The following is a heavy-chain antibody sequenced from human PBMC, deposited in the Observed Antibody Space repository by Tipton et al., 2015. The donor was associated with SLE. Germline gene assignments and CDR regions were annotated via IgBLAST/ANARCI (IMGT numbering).Heavy chain of an antibody. CDR2: INHSGST. CDR1: GGSFSGYY. CDR3: ASLTGGLDY. J-gene: IGHJ4*02. D-gene: IGHD7-27*01. V-gene: IGHV4-34*01. Sequence: TLSLTCAVYGGSFSGYYWSWIRQPPGKGLQWIGEINHSGSTNYNPSLKSRVTISVDTSKNQFSLKLSSVTAADTAVYYCASLTGGLDYWGQGTLVTVSS.